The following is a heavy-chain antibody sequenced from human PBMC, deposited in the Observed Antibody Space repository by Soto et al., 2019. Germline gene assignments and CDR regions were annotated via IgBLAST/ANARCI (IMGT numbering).Heavy chain of an antibody. D-gene: IGHD5-12*01. CDR3: ARLVNLSGYEVWYYYYGMDV. Sequence: GESLKISRKGSGYSFTSYWISWVRQMPGKGLEWMGRIDPSDSYTNYSPSFQGHVTISADKSISTAYLQWSSLKASDTAMYYCARLVNLSGYEVWYYYYGMDVWGQGTTVTVSS. V-gene: IGHV5-10-1*01. CDR2: IDPSDSYT. CDR1: GYSFTSYW. J-gene: IGHJ6*02.